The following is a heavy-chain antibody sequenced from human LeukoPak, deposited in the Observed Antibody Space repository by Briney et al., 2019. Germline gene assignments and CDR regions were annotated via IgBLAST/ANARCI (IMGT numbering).Heavy chain of an antibody. V-gene: IGHV1-3*01. Sequence: ASVNVSCKASGYTFTSYAIHWVRQAPGQRLEWMGWISAGNGNTKYSQNFQGRVTFISNTPATTAFMELSSLRSEDAAVYYCARDSGSGNNDYWGQGTLVTVSS. CDR3: ARDSGSGNNDY. J-gene: IGHJ4*02. CDR1: GYTFTSYA. D-gene: IGHD1-26*01. CDR2: ISAGNGNT.